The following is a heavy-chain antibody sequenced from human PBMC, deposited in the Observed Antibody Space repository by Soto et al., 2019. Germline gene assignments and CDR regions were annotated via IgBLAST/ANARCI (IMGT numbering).Heavy chain of an antibody. V-gene: IGHV3-21*01. CDR1: GFTFSSYS. Sequence: TGGSLRLSCAASGFTFSSYSMNWVRPAPGKGLEWVSSISSSSSYIYYADSVKGRFTISRDNAKNSLYLQMNSLRAEDTAVYYCARDRRQQWLVRYFGFSFDYWGQGTLVTVSS. D-gene: IGHD6-19*01. J-gene: IGHJ4*02. CDR2: ISSSSSYI. CDR3: ARDRRQQWLVRYFGFSFDY.